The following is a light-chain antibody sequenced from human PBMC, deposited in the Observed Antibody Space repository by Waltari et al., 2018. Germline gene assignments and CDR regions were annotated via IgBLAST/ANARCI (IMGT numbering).Light chain of an antibody. V-gene: IGLV2-11*01. CDR1: SANVGRYDY. Sequence: QSALTQPRSVSGSPGQSVTVSCTGTSANVGRYDYVSWYQQHPTKAPKLLIFEVSRRPSGVPARFSGSKSGNTASLTISGLQAEDEADYYCSSYAGFYTLVFGGGTTVTVL. J-gene: IGLJ2*01. CDR2: EVS. CDR3: SSYAGFYTLV.